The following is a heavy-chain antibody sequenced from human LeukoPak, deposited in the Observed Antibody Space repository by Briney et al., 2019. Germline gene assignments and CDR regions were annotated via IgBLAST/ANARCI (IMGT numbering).Heavy chain of an antibody. CDR3: ARLFPRSSPVGWVNP. Sequence: SETLSLTCTVSGGAIRNTDYYWGWFRPAPGKGLEGIGSVYNGGRTYHKMSLRSRVTISVDTSKNQFSLKLLSVTAAHTAVYYCARLFPRSSPVGWVNPWGQGTLVPVSS. CDR2: VYNGGRT. V-gene: IGHV4-39*01. CDR1: GGAIRNTDYY. J-gene: IGHJ5*02.